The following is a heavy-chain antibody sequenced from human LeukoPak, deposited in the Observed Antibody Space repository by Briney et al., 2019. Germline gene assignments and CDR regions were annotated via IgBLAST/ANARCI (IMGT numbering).Heavy chain of an antibody. CDR3: ARDREQYYDSSGSFDY. CDR1: GYTFTAHH. D-gene: IGHD3-22*01. Sequence: ASVKVSCKASGYTFTAHHINWVRQATGQGFEWMGWMNPESGNTNYAQKFQGRLTMTWDTSTNTAYMELSSLRSEDTAVYYCARDREQYYDSSGSFDYWGQGTLVTVSS. V-gene: IGHV1-8*01. J-gene: IGHJ4*02. CDR2: MNPESGNT.